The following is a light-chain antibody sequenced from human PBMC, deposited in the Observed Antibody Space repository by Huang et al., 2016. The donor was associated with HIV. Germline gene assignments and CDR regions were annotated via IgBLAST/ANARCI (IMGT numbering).Light chain of an antibody. J-gene: IGKJ2*01. CDR3: QQYFTTPQT. CDR1: RDLFYTPKNKKY. Sequence: VMIQSPASLAVSLGERATINCKYSRDLFYTPKNKKYLAWYQQKPGQPPKLLFSVAFTRETGVPDRFSGGGSGTDFTLTIRSLQAEDVAVYYCQQYFTTPQTFGQGTRVEIK. CDR2: VAF. V-gene: IGKV4-1*01.